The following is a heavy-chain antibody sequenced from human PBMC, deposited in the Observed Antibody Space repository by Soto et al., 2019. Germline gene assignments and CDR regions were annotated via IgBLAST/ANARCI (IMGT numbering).Heavy chain of an antibody. CDR3: ARVSGYYYNWFGP. D-gene: IGHD3-22*01. Sequence: SQTLSLTCAISGDSVSSNSAAWNWIRQSPSRGLEWLGRTYYRSKWYNDYAVSVKSRITINPDTSKNQFSLKLSSVTAADTAVYYCARVSGYYYNWFGPWGQGTLVTVSS. CDR1: GDSVSSNSAA. J-gene: IGHJ5*02. CDR2: TYYRSKWYN. V-gene: IGHV6-1*01.